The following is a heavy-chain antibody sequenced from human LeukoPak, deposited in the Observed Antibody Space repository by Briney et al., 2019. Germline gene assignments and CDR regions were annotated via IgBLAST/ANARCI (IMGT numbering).Heavy chain of an antibody. V-gene: IGHV3-74*01. J-gene: IGHJ5*02. D-gene: IGHD1-26*01. Sequence: SGGSLRLSCAASGFTFTSYWMHWVRQAPGKGPAWVSRINTDGSTTSYADSVRGRFIISRDNAKSTLYLQMNSLRAEDTAVYFCARPSGTYPWFDPWGQGTLVTVSS. CDR1: GFTFTSYW. CDR2: INTDGSTT. CDR3: ARPSGTYPWFDP.